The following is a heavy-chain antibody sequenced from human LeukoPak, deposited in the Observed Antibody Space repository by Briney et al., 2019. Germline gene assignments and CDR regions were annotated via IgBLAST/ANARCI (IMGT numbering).Heavy chain of an antibody. V-gene: IGHV3-7*01. CDR3: ARGGLGYSSYYYYFDY. CDR1: GFTFSDFW. J-gene: IGHJ4*02. Sequence: GGSLRLSCAGSGFTFSDFWMSWVRQAPGKGLEWVANIKQDGSEKYYVDSVKGRFTISRDNAKNSLYLQMNSLRAEDTAVYYCARGGLGYSSYYYYFDYWGQGTLVTVSS. CDR2: IKQDGSEK. D-gene: IGHD6-19*01.